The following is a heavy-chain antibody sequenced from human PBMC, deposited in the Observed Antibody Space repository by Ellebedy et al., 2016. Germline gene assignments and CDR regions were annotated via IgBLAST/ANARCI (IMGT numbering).Heavy chain of an antibody. CDR1: GFTFDDYA. CDR3: WVRYFDWSSPTDAFDI. D-gene: IGHD3-9*01. Sequence: GGSLRLXCAASGFTFDDYAMHWVRQAPGKGLEWVSGISWNSGSIGYADSVKGRFTISRDNAKNSLYLQMNSLRAEDTALYYCWVRYFDWSSPTDAFDIWGQGTMVTVSS. CDR2: ISWNSGSI. J-gene: IGHJ3*02. V-gene: IGHV3-9*01.